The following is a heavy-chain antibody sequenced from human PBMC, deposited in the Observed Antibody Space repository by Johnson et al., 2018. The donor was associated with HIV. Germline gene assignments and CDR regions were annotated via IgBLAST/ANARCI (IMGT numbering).Heavy chain of an antibody. V-gene: IGHV3-33*06. CDR3: AKFVGAGSYDAFDI. D-gene: IGHD1-26*01. Sequence: QVQLVESGGGVVQPGRSLRLSCAASGFTFSSYGMHWVRQAPGKGLEWVAVVWSDGINKYYADSVKGRFTISSDNSKNTLYLQMNSLRAEDTAVYYCAKFVGAGSYDAFDIWGQGTMVIVSS. J-gene: IGHJ3*02. CDR1: GFTFSSYG. CDR2: VWSDGINK.